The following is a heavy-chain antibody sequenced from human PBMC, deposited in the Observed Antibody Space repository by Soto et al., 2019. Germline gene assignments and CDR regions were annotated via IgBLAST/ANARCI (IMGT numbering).Heavy chain of an antibody. CDR1: GYTFTGYY. J-gene: IGHJ5*02. CDR2: VNPNSGGT. CDR3: ASTYHYSSSSWGCWFDP. V-gene: IGHV1-2*02. D-gene: IGHD6-6*01. Sequence: ASVKVSCKASGYTFTGYYIHWVRQAPGQGLEWMGWVNPNSGGTNYAQKFQGRVTMTRDTSISTAYMELSRLRSDDTAVYYCASTYHYSSSSWGCWFDPWGQGTLVTVSS.